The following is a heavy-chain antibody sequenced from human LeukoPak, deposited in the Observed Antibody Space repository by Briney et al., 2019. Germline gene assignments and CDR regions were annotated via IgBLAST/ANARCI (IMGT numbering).Heavy chain of an antibody. Sequence: GGSLRLSCAASGFTFSSYSMNWVRQAPGKGLEWVSSISSSSSYIHYADSVKGRFTISRDNAKNSLYLQMNSLRAEDTAVYYCARSRYYDFWSGYEEYGMDVWGQGTTVTVSS. V-gene: IGHV3-21*01. CDR3: ARSRYYDFWSGYEEYGMDV. J-gene: IGHJ6*02. CDR1: GFTFSSYS. CDR2: ISSSSSYI. D-gene: IGHD3-3*01.